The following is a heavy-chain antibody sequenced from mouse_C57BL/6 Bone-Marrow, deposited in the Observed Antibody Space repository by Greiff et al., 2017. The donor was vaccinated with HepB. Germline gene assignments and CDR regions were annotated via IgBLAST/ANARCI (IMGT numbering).Heavy chain of an antibody. CDR2: INYDGSST. CDR3: ARRAFYGSSYWYFDV. Sequence: EVQGVGSEGGLVQPGSSMKLSCTASGFTFSVYYMAWVRQVPEKGLEWVANINYDGSSTYYLDSLKSRFIISRDNAKNILYLQMSSLKSEDTATYYCARRAFYGSSYWYFDVWGTGTTVTVSS. D-gene: IGHD1-1*01. J-gene: IGHJ1*03. CDR1: GFTFSVYY. V-gene: IGHV5-16*01.